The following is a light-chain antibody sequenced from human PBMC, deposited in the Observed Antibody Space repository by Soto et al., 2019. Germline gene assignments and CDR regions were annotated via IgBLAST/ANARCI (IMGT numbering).Light chain of an antibody. V-gene: IGKV3D-20*02. CDR3: QQRSNWPPIT. CDR1: QSVSSSY. J-gene: IGKJ5*01. CDR2: GAS. Sequence: EIVLTQSPGTLSFSPGGRATLSCRASQSVSSSYLAWYQQKPGQAPRLLIYGASNRAAGIPARFSGSGSGTDFTLTINSLEPEDFAVYYCQQRSNWPPITFGQGTRLEIK.